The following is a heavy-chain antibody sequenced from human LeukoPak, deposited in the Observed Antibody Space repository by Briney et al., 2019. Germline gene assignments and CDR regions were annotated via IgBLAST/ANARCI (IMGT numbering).Heavy chain of an antibody. CDR1: GFTFSNYA. J-gene: IGHJ6*02. V-gene: IGHV3-23*01. Sequence: GGSLRLSCAASGFTFSNYAMSWVRQAPGKGLEWVSAISGSGGSTYYADSVKGRFTISRDNFKNTLYLQMNSLRAEDTAVYYCAKGIAVAGDYYYYGMDVWGQGTTVTVSS. D-gene: IGHD6-19*01. CDR2: ISGSGGST. CDR3: AKGIAVAGDYYYYGMDV.